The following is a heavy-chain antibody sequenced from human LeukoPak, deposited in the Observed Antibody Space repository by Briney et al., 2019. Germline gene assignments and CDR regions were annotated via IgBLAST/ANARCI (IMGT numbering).Heavy chain of an antibody. CDR3: ARVAAGIGFFQH. CDR1: GGSISSSGYY. D-gene: IGHD6-13*01. V-gene: IGHV4-39*07. Sequence: PSETLSLTCTVSGGSISSSGYYWGWIRQPPGKGLEWIGNIHHSGSTYYNPSLKGRVTISVDTSKNQLSLKLSSVTAADTAVYYCARVAAGIGFFQHWGQGTLVTVSS. J-gene: IGHJ1*01. CDR2: IHHSGST.